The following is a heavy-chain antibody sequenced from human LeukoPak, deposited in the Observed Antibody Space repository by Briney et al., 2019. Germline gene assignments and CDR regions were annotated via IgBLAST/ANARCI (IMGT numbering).Heavy chain of an antibody. CDR1: GYTFTGYY. CDR3: AREPADGWPYYYYYMDV. Sequence: ASVNDSCKASGYTFTGYYIHWVRQPPAQGLDWMGWINPNSGDTHNAQRFQGRVTMTTDTSIRTAYMELNSLRSDDTAVYYCAREPADGWPYYYYYMDVWGKGTTVTVS. D-gene: IGHD2-15*01. CDR2: INPNSGDT. V-gene: IGHV1-2*02. J-gene: IGHJ6*03.